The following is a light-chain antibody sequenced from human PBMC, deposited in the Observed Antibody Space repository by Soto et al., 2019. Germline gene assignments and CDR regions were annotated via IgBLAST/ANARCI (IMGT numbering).Light chain of an antibody. CDR2: ANN. CDR3: QSYDPTLNVV. V-gene: IGLV1-40*01. CDR1: NSNVGGGYD. J-gene: IGLJ2*01. Sequence: QSVLTQPPSVSGAPGQTVTISCTGSNSNVGGGYDVHWYQQLPGSAPKLLIYANNNRPSGVPDRFSGSKSGTSASLAITGLQAEDEADYYCQSYDPTLNVVFGGGTKVNVL.